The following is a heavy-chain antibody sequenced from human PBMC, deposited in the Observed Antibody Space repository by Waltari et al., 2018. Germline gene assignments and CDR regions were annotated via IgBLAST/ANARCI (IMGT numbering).Heavy chain of an antibody. J-gene: IGHJ5*01. CDR1: GYAFSTYY. CDR2: INPSGGST. V-gene: IGHV1-46*03. D-gene: IGHD2-15*01. CDR3: ARDRGWPTSFDF. Sequence: QVQMVQSGADVKAPGAEVTLSCKASGYAFSTYYLHWLRQAPGQGLEWLGRINPSGGSTEFAPKFQDRVSMTADTSTSVIYLDLRGLTSDDTAVYFCARDRGWPTSFDFWGQGSLVTVSS.